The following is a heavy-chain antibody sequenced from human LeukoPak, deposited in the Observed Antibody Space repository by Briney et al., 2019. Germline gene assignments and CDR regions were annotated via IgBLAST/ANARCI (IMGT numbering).Heavy chain of an antibody. V-gene: IGHV3-23*01. CDR2: ISSGGANT. CDR1: GFTFSSYA. Sequence: GGSLRLSCAASGFTFSSYAMSWVRQAPGKGLEWVSGISSGGANTYYADSVRGRLTISRDNSKDTLYLQMHSLRPDDTAVYFCAKDSRLLITYFDYWGQGTLVTVSS. CDR3: AKDSRLLITYFDY. D-gene: IGHD3-9*01. J-gene: IGHJ4*02.